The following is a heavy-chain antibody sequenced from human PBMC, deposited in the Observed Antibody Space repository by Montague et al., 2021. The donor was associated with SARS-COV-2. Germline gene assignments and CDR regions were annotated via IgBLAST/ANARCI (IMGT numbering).Heavy chain of an antibody. V-gene: IGHV3-15*01. CDR2: IKSKTDGGTT. D-gene: IGHD1-26*01. J-gene: IGHJ4*02. CDR1: GFTFSNAW. Sequence: SLRLSCAASGFTFSNAWMSWVRQAPGKGLEWVGRIKSKTDGGTTDYAAPGKGRFTISRDDSKNTLYLQMNSLKTEDTAVYYCTTRKDTLIVGRRGGQGTLVTVSS. CDR3: TTRKDTLIVGRR.